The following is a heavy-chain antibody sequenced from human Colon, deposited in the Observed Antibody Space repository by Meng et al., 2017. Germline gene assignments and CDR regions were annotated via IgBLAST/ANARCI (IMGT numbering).Heavy chain of an antibody. J-gene: IGHJ4*02. CDR2: FYSGGHI. V-gene: IGHV4-59*11. CDR1: GGSISTLY. CDR3: ARNWVGGGLLFDH. Sequence: QVQLHESGPGLVKPSETLSLTCAVSGGSISTLYYSWIRQPPGKGLECVGYFYSGGHINYNPSLKSRATISIDTSKNQLSLNLTSVTADDTAVYYCARNWVGGGLLFDHWGQGTLVTDSS. D-gene: IGHD3-16*01.